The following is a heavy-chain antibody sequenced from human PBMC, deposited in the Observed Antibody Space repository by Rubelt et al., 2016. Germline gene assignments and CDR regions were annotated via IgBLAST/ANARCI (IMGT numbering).Heavy chain of an antibody. V-gene: IGHV3-23*01. Sequence: EVQLLESGGGLVQPGGSLRLSCAASGFTFSSYAMSWVRQAPGKGLEWVSAISGSGGSTYYADSVKGRFTISRDKSKNRLYLQMTSRRAEDTAVYYCTTAPRITIFGVVISRDVDYWGQGTLVTVSS. CDR2: ISGSGGST. J-gene: IGHJ4*02. CDR1: GFTFSSYA. D-gene: IGHD3-3*01. CDR3: TTAPRITIFGVVISRDVDY.